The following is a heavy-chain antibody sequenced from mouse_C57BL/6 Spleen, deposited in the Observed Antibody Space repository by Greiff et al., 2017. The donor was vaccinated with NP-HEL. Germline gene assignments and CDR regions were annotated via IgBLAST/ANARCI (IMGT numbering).Heavy chain of an antibody. CDR1: GFTFSSYA. J-gene: IGHJ4*01. V-gene: IGHV5-4*01. CDR3: ARGLYYDYDEGSFYAMDY. CDR2: ISDGGSYT. Sequence: EVQGVESGGGLVKPGGSLKLSCAASGFTFSSYAMSWVRQTPEKRLEWVATISDGGSYTYYPDNVKGRFTISRDNAKNNLYLQMSHLKSEDTAMYYCARGLYYDYDEGSFYAMDYWGQGTSVTVSS. D-gene: IGHD2-4*01.